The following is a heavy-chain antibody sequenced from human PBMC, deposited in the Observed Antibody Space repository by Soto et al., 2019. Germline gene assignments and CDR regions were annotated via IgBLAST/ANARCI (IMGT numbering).Heavy chain of an antibody. D-gene: IGHD2-2*01. CDR2: INHSGST. CDR1: GGSFSGYY. CDR3: ARGPGYCSSTSCGWFDP. Sequence: QVQLQQWGAGLLKPSETLSLTCAVYGGSFSGYYWSWIRQPPGKGLEWIGEINHSGSTNYNPSLKSPVTISVDTSNNQFSLKLSSVTAADTAVYYCARGPGYCSSTSCGWFDPWGQGTLVTVSS. V-gene: IGHV4-34*01. J-gene: IGHJ5*02.